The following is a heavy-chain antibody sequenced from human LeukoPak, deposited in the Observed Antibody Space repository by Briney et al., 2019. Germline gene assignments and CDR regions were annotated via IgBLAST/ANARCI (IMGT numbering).Heavy chain of an antibody. D-gene: IGHD3-22*01. CDR3: ARHWTEDSSGYYPFDI. CDR2: IYYSGST. V-gene: IGHV4-59*08. Sequence: KPSETLSLTCTVSDGSISSYYWSWIRQPPGKGLEWIGYIYYSGSTNYNPSLKSRVAISVDTSKNQFSLKLSSVTAADTAVYYCARHWTEDSSGYYPFDIWGQGTMVTVSS. J-gene: IGHJ3*02. CDR1: DGSISSYY.